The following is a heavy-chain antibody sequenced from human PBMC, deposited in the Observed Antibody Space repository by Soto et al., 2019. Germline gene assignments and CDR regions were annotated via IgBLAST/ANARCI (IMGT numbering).Heavy chain of an antibody. CDR1: DYT. Sequence: DYTGNCVSKAPGKGLEWVSYIISSGRTISYADPVKGRFSISRDNAKNSLYLQMNSLRGEDTVVYYCAGASGIMVGHNYFAFRVRRTLVPVSS. CDR3: AGASGIMVGHNYFAF. D-gene: IGHD2-8*01. V-gene: IGHV3-11*04. CDR2: IISSGRTI. J-gene: IGHJ4*02.